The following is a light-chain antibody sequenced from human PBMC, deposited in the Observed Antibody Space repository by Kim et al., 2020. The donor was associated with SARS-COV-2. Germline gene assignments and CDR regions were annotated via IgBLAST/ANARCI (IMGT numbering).Light chain of an antibody. CDR3: QTYDSGHVV. CDR1: NIGPDYD. Sequence: GARGPTVATSCTRSNIGPDYDGHWYQQFPGPAPKLLIYGDIHRPSGVPDRFSGSKSGASASLAITGLQGEDEADYFCQTYDSGHVVFGGGTQLTVL. CDR2: GDI. J-gene: IGLJ2*01. V-gene: IGLV1-40*03.